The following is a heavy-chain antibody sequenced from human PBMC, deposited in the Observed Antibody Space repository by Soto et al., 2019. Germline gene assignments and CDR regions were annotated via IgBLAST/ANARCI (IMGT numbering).Heavy chain of an antibody. CDR3: ARDLRNSGYDYYFDY. CDR1: GGTFSSYA. Sequence: SVQGSFKASGGTFSSYAISWVRQAPGQGLEWMGGIIPIFGTANYAQKFQGRVTITADESTSTAYMELSSLRSEDTAVYYCARDLRNSGYDYYFDYWGQGTLVTVSS. D-gene: IGHD5-12*01. CDR2: IIPIFGTA. V-gene: IGHV1-69*13. J-gene: IGHJ4*02.